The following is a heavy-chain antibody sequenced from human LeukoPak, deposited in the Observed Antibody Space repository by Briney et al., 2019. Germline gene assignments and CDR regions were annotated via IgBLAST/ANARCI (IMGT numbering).Heavy chain of an antibody. CDR3: AKDDHGGSGWRDYFDY. CDR2: ISGSGGSP. D-gene: IGHD6-19*01. Sequence: GGSLRLSCAASGFTFSSYAMSWVRQAPGKGLEWVSSISGSGGSPYYADAVKGRFTISRDNSKNTLYLQMHSLRDEDTAVYYCAKDDHGGSGWRDYFDYWGQGTLVTVST. V-gene: IGHV3-23*01. J-gene: IGHJ4*02. CDR1: GFTFSSYA.